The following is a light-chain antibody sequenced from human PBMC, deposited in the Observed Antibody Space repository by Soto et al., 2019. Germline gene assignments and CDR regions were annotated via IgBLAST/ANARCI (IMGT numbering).Light chain of an antibody. CDR2: GVS. J-gene: IGLJ3*02. V-gene: IGLV2-11*01. Sequence: QSALTQPLSVSGSLGQSVTISCTGTSSDVGGYNYVSWYQQHPGKAPKLMIYGVSKRPSGVPDRFSGSKSGNTASLTISGLEAEDEADDYCCSYAGSYTWVFGGGTKLTV. CDR3: CSYAGSYTWV. CDR1: SSDVGGYNY.